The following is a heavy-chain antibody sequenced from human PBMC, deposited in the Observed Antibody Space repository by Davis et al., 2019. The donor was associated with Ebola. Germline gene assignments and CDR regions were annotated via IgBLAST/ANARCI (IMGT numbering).Heavy chain of an antibody. D-gene: IGHD6-19*01. CDR1: GFTVSSNY. V-gene: IGHV3-30*03. CDR2: ISYDGSNK. Sequence: GESLKISCAASGFTVSSNYMSWVRQAPGKGLEWVAVISYDGSNKYYADSVKGRFTISRDNSKNTLYLQMNSLRAEDTAVYYCARAIYSSGWYLGWGQGTLVTVSS. J-gene: IGHJ4*02. CDR3: ARAIYSSGWYLG.